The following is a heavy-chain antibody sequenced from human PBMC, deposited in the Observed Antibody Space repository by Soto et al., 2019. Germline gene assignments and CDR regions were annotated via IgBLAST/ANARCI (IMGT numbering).Heavy chain of an antibody. CDR1: GGSFTDYY. V-gene: IGHV4-34*01. CDR2: INHSASN. Sequence: QVQLRQWGAGLLKPSETLVLTCAVSGGSFTDYYWGWIRQSPGKGLEWIGEINHSASNTYNPSLASRVTILVDTSKKQFSLRLTSVTAADTAMYYCARGEYDSSGLYSWAPLGFDVWGQGTTVTVSS. J-gene: IGHJ6*02. CDR3: ARGEYDSSGLYSWAPLGFDV. D-gene: IGHD3-22*01.